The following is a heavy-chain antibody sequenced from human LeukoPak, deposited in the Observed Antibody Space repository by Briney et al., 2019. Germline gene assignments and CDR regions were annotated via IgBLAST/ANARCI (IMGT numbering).Heavy chain of an antibody. CDR2: IKSKTDGGTT. J-gene: IGHJ4*02. V-gene: IGHV3-15*01. Sequence: GGSLRLSCAASGFTFSNAWMSWVRQAPGKGLEWVGRIKSKTDGGTTEYAAPVKGRFAISRDDSKKTLYLEMNSLETEDTAIYYCNTDYNYGENTRFGYWGQGTLVTVSS. D-gene: IGHD3-16*01. CDR3: NTDYNYGENTRFGY. CDR1: GFTFSNAW.